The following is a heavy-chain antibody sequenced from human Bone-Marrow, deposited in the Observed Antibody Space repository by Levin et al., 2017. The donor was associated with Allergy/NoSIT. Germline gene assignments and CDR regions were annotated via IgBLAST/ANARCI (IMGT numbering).Heavy chain of an antibody. CDR1: GFTFSDFS. D-gene: IGHD3-16*02. V-gene: IGHV3-23*01. Sequence: HPGGSLRLSCAASGFTFSDFSMSWVRQAPGEGLEWVSNIRASGETTFYADSVKGRFTISRDSSQKTVSLQMNSLRAEDTAIYYCARGGYTTPFDYWGPGILVTVSS. CDR2: IRASGETT. CDR3: ARGGYTTPFDY. J-gene: IGHJ4*02.